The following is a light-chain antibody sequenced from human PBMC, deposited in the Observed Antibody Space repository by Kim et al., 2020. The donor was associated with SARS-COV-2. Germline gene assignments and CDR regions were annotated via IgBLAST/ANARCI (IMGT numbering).Light chain of an antibody. V-gene: IGLV1-44*01. J-gene: IGLJ3*02. CDR3: AAWDASLNYLL. Sequence: QSVLTQPPSASAAPGQTIIISCSGGDSNIGKFPVDWYQQVPGKAPKLLTQWPSGVSDRFSASKSGTSASLAISGLQSEDEADYYCAAWDASLNYLLFGGGTKVTVL. CDR1: DSNIGKFP.